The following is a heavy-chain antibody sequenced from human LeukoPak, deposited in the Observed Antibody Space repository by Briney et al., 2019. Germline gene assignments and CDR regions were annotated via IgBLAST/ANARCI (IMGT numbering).Heavy chain of an antibody. Sequence: SETLSLTCAVYGGSFSGYYWSWIRQPPGKGLEWIGEINHSGSTNYNPSLKSRVTISVDTSKNQFSLKLSSVTAADTAVYYCARSLNYYDSSGYYSPFDYWGQGTLVTVSS. CDR2: INHSGST. V-gene: IGHV4-34*01. J-gene: IGHJ4*02. CDR1: GGSFSGYY. D-gene: IGHD3-22*01. CDR3: ARSLNYYDSSGYYSPFDY.